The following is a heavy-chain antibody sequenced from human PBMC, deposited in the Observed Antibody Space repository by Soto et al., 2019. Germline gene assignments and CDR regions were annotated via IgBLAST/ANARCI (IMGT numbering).Heavy chain of an antibody. CDR1: ALTFSSYC. D-gene: IGHD1-7*01. CDR3: AKDKKGCITGTLVVYYYYGMDV. CDR2: IAYDGSNK. Sequence: GRSRRLSCAPSALTFSSYCKHWVRQGPGKGLEWVAVIAYDGSNKYYADSVKGRFTIARDKSKNTLYLQMSSLRSEDSAVYYWAKDKKGCITGTLVVYYYYGMDVWGQGTTVTVSS. V-gene: IGHV3-30*18. J-gene: IGHJ6*02.